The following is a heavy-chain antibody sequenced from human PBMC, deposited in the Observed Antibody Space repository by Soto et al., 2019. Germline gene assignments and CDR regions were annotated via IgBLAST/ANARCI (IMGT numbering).Heavy chain of an antibody. J-gene: IGHJ6*02. V-gene: IGHV4-34*01. CDR2: ITHSGST. CDR1: AGSFRVYS. D-gene: IGHD3-9*01. CDR3: ARDPAPYDILTGRPFVGMDV. Sequence: SDTLSLTCVFYAGSFRVYSWGWIGQPAGMGLEWIGEITHSGSTNYNPSLKSRVTISVDTSKNQFSLKLSSVTAADTAVYYCARDPAPYDILTGRPFVGMDVWGQGTTVT.